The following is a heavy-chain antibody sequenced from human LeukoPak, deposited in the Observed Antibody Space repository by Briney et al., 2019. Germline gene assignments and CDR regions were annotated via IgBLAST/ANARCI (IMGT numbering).Heavy chain of an antibody. V-gene: IGHV1-2*02. J-gene: IGHJ5*02. CDR1: GYTFTGYY. CDR3: ARHRTYYDFWSGYYTHYWFDP. Sequence: ASVKVSCKASGYTFTGYYMHWVRQAPGQGLEWMGWINPNSGGTNYAQKFQGRVTMTRDTSISTAYMELSSLRSEDTAVYYCARHRTYYDFWSGYYTHYWFDPWGQGTLVTVSS. D-gene: IGHD3-3*01. CDR2: INPNSGGT.